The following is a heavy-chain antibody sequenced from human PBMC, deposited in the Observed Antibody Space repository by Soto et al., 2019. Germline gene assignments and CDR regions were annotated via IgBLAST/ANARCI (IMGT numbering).Heavy chain of an antibody. D-gene: IGHD3-3*01. CDR3: ARWRGITIFGVVTRGLYGMDV. Sequence: KPSETLSLTCAVYGGSFSGYYWIWIRQPPGKGLEWIGEINHSGSTNYNPSLKSRVTISVDTSKNQFSLKLSSVTAADTAVYYCARWRGITIFGVVTRGLYGMDVWGQGTTVTVSS. CDR1: GGSFSGYY. CDR2: INHSGST. V-gene: IGHV4-34*01. J-gene: IGHJ6*02.